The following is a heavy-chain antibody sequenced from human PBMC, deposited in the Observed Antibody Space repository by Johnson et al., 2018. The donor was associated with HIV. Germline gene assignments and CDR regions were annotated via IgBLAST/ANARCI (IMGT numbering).Heavy chain of an antibody. CDR2: IRSEGSDK. CDR3: VRDPVPLSGVAFDF. D-gene: IGHD2-8*01. V-gene: IGHV3-30*02. J-gene: IGHJ3*01. Sequence: QVKLVESGGGVVQPGGSLRLSCAASGFTFKNYDMHWVRQVPGKGLEWVSFIRSEGSDKYYAYSVRGRFSISRDNSKNTLYLQMNSLRAEDTAVYYCVRDPVPLSGVAFDFWGQGTMVTVSS. CDR1: GFTFKNYD.